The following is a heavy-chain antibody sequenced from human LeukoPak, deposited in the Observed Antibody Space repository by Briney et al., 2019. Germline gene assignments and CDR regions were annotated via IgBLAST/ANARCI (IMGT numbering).Heavy chain of an antibody. Sequence: PSETLSLTCAVYDGSLSGYFWSWIRQPPGKGLEWIGEINRSGSTNYNPSLKSRVIISVDTSKNQFSLKLSSVTAADSAVYYCARDYYDSSGLDYWGQGTLVTVSS. D-gene: IGHD3-22*01. CDR1: DGSLSGYF. V-gene: IGHV4-34*01. J-gene: IGHJ4*02. CDR3: ARDYYDSSGLDY. CDR2: INRSGST.